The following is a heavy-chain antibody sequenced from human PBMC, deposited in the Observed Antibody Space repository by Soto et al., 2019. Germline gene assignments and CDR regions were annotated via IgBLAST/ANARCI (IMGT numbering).Heavy chain of an antibody. V-gene: IGHV4-59*01. Sequence: SETLSLTCTVSGGSISSYYWSWIRQPPGKGLEWIGYIYYSGSTNYNPSLKSRVTISVDTSKNQFSLKLSSVTAADTAVYYCARGLRSGYYYGMDVWGQGTTVTSP. CDR2: IYYSGST. D-gene: IGHD2-21*01. J-gene: IGHJ6*02. CDR1: GGSISSYY. CDR3: ARGLRSGYYYGMDV.